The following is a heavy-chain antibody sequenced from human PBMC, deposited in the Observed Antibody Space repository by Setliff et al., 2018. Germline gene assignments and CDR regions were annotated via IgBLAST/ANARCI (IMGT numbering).Heavy chain of an antibody. CDR2: ISAYSDDT. J-gene: IGHJ4*02. V-gene: IGHV1-18*01. CDR3: AYDSSGYYPGY. CDR1: GHTFITFG. Sequence: ASVKVSCKTSGHTFITFGISWVRQAPGQGLEWMGWISAYSDDTKYAEKFQGRVTMTMDTSTGTAYMELRSLRSDDTAVYICAYDSSGYYPGYWGQGTLVTVSS. D-gene: IGHD3-22*01.